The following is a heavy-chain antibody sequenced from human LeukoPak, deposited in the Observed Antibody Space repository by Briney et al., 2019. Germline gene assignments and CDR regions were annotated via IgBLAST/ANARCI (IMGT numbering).Heavy chain of an antibody. CDR1: GYTFTNYY. D-gene: IGHD3-22*01. CDR2: INPNGGST. Sequence: ASVKVSCKASGYTFTNYYMHWVRQAPGQGLEWMGIINPNGGSTTYAQKFQGRVAMTRDMSTNTVYMELSSLRSDDTAVYFCAREGDYYDSSGLIDYWGQGTLVTVSS. V-gene: IGHV1-46*01. CDR3: AREGDYYDSSGLIDY. J-gene: IGHJ4*02.